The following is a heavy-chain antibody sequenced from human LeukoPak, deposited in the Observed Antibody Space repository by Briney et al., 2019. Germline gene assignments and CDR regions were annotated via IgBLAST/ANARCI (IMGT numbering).Heavy chain of an antibody. J-gene: IGHJ6*04. D-gene: IGHD2-15*01. Sequence: GESLRISCKGSGYSFTSYWISWVRQMPGKGLEWMGRIDPSDSYTNYGPSFQGHVTISADKSISTAYLQWSSLKASDTAMYYCVRLPGYCSGGSCYRMDVWGKGTTVTVSS. V-gene: IGHV5-10-1*01. CDR2: IDPSDSYT. CDR1: GYSFTSYW. CDR3: VRLPGYCSGGSCYRMDV.